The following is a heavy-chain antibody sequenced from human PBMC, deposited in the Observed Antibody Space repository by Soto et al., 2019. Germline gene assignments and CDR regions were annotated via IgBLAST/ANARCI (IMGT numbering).Heavy chain of an antibody. D-gene: IGHD4-4*01. Sequence: PSETLSLTCTGSGSSISIYYWSWIRQPPGKGLECIGYIYYSGSTNYTPSLKSRVTISVDTSKNQFSLKLSSVTAADTAVYYCARTTEYYNYGMDVWGQGTTVTVSS. J-gene: IGHJ6*02. CDR2: IYYSGST. CDR1: GSSISIYY. CDR3: ARTTEYYNYGMDV. V-gene: IGHV4-59*01.